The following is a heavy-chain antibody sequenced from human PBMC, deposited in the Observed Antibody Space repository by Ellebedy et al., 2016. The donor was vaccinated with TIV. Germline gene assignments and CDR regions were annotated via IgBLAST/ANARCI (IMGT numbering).Heavy chain of an antibody. CDR1: GFIFSNYG. D-gene: IGHD2-21*02. V-gene: IGHV3-30*03. CDR2: ISYDGSNK. CDR3: ARGLGYCGGDCYPFDK. Sequence: GESLKISCAASGFIFSNYGMHWVRQAPGKGLEWVAVISYDGSNKHYADSVRGRFTISRDNFKNTLYLRMNSLRGEDTAVYYCARGLGYCGGDCYPFDKWGQGTLVTVSS. J-gene: IGHJ4*02.